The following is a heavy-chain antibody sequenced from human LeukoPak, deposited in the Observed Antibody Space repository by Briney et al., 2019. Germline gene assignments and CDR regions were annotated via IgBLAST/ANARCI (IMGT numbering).Heavy chain of an antibody. CDR3: ARHLEDSSGYYFFDY. J-gene: IGHJ4*02. CDR2: IDYSGST. V-gene: IGHV4-39*01. D-gene: IGHD3-22*01. Sequence: KPSESLSLTRTVSGGSISSSSYYWGWIRQPPWKGLEWFGSIDYSGSTHYNPSLKRRVTISVDTSKNQFSLKLSSVAAADTAVYYCARHLEDSSGYYFFDYWGQGTLVTVSS. CDR1: GGSISSSSYY.